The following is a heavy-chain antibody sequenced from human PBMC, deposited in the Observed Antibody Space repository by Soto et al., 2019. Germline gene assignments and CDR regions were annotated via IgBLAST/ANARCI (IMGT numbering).Heavy chain of an antibody. CDR1: GFTFSSYA. CDR3: AKATRSIAAPNHLDY. D-gene: IGHD6-13*01. J-gene: IGHJ4*02. V-gene: IGHV3-23*01. CDR2: ISGSGGST. Sequence: GGSLRLSCAASGFTFSSYAMSWVRQAAGKGLEWVSAISGSGGSTYYADSVKGRFTISRDNSKNTLYLQMNSLRAEDTAVYYCAKATRSIAAPNHLDYWGQGTLVTVSS.